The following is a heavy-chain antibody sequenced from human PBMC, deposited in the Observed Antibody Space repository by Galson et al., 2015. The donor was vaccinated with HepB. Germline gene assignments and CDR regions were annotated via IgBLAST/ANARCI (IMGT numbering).Heavy chain of an antibody. Sequence: SLRLSCAASGFTFSSYAMSWVRQAPGKGLEWVSAISGSGGSTYYADSVKGRFTISRDNSKNTLYLQMNSLRAEDTAVYYCAKDPLANYGSGSYWDYYYYGMDVWGQGTTVTVSS. CDR1: GFTFSSYA. CDR3: AKDPLANYGSGSYWDYYYYGMDV. D-gene: IGHD3-10*01. CDR2: ISGSGGST. V-gene: IGHV3-23*01. J-gene: IGHJ6*02.